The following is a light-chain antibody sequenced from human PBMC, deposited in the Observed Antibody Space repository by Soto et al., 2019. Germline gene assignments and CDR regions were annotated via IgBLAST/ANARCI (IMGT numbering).Light chain of an antibody. CDR2: DVS. J-gene: IGLJ1*01. CDR1: SSDVGGYNY. V-gene: IGLV2-14*03. Sequence: QSVLTQPASVSGSPGQSITISCTGTSSDVGGYNYVSWYQHHPGEAPKLIIYDVSNRPSGVSNRFSGSKSGNTASLTISGLQPEDEADYYCSSYTTSNTRQIVFGTGTKVTVL. CDR3: SSYTTSNTRQIV.